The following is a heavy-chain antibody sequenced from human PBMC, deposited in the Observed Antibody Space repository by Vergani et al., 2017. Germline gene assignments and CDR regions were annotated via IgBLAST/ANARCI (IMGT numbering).Heavy chain of an antibody. J-gene: IGHJ4*02. CDR3: ASSNRYYYGSGSYATVPTYFDY. Sequence: QVQLVQSGAEVKKPGSSVKVSCKASGGTFSSYAISWVRQAPGQGLEWMGGIIPIFGTANYAQKFQGRVTITADESTSTAYMELSSLRSEDPAVYYCASSNRYYYGSGSYATVPTYFDYWGQGTLVTVSS. V-gene: IGHV1-69*01. D-gene: IGHD3-10*01. CDR2: IIPIFGTA. CDR1: GGTFSSYA.